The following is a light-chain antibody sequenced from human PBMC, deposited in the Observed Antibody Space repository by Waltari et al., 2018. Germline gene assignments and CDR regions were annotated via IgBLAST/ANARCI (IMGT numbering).Light chain of an antibody. CDR2: LSS. CDR3: MQGLQTPHT. Sequence: DIVMTQSPLSLPVTPGEPASMSCRSDQSLRHNDGKTYLDWYLQKPGQSPQLLIYLSSYRASGVPDRFSATGSGTDFTLRISRVEAEDVGLYYCMQGLQTPHTFGPGTKVEIK. V-gene: IGKV2-28*01. J-gene: IGKJ3*01. CDR1: QSLRHNDGKTY.